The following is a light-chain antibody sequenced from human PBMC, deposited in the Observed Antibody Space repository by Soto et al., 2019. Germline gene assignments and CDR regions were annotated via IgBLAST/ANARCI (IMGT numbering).Light chain of an antibody. CDR1: QSIRSY. J-gene: IGKJ1*01. CDR2: DAS. Sequence: IQLTQSPSSLSASVGDKVTITCRASQSIRSYLNWVQQKPGKAPKLLIYDASSLQTGVPSRFSGSGSGTDFSLTVSSLQPEDFATYYCQQSYSTPPWTFGQGT. V-gene: IGKV1-39*01. CDR3: QQSYSTPPWT.